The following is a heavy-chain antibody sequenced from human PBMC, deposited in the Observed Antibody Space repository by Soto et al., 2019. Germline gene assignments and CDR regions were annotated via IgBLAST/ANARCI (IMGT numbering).Heavy chain of an antibody. J-gene: IGHJ4*02. D-gene: IGHD1-7*01. Sequence: PGGSLRLCCAASGFTFSSYSMNCVRQAPGKGLEWVSSISSSSSYIYYADSVKGRFTISRDNAKNSLYLQMNSLRAEDTAVYYCARDMRRTTGHKMDYWGQGTLVTVSS. CDR3: ARDMRRTTGHKMDY. CDR1: GFTFSSYS. CDR2: ISSSSSYI. V-gene: IGHV3-21*01.